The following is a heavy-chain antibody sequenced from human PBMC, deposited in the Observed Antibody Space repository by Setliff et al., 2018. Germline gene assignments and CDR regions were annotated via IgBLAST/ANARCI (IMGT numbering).Heavy chain of an antibody. CDR3: ARGEGGIAAAGLFDY. J-gene: IGHJ4*02. Sequence: WASVKVSCKASGYTFTSYGISWVRQAPGQGLEWMGWISAYNGNTNYAQKLQGRVTMTTDTSTSTAYMELRSLRSDDTAVYYCARGEGGIAAAGLFDYWGQGTLVTVSS. D-gene: IGHD6-13*01. CDR2: ISAYNGNT. CDR1: GYTFTSYG. V-gene: IGHV1-18*01.